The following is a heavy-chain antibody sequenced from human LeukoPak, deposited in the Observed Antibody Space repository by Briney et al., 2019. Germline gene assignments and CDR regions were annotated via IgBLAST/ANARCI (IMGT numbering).Heavy chain of an antibody. CDR3: ARDISPYYYDSSGYYYGGGFDY. V-gene: IGHV3-21*01. D-gene: IGHD3-22*01. Sequence: GSLRLSCAASGFTFSSYSMNWVRQAPGKGLEWVSSISSRSGYIYYAESVKGRFTISRDNATNSLYLQMNSLRAEDTAVYYCARDISPYYYDSSGYYYGGGFDYWGQGTLVTVSS. J-gene: IGHJ4*02. CDR2: ISSRSGYI. CDR1: GFTFSSYS.